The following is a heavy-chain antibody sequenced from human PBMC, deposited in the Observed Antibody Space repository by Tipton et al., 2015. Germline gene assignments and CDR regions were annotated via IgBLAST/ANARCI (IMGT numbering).Heavy chain of an antibody. CDR1: GYTFINYY. D-gene: IGHD3/OR15-3a*01. Sequence: QLVQSGAEVKRPGASVKVSCKASGYTFINYYIHWVRQAPGQGLEWMGMINPSGETTTYAQKFQARIIMTRDTSTSTVYMELGGLRSDDTAVYYCARVDSLAAQYYFDYWGQGTLVTVSS. V-gene: IGHV1-46*01. CDR3: ARVDSLAAQYYFDY. CDR2: INPSGETT. J-gene: IGHJ4*02.